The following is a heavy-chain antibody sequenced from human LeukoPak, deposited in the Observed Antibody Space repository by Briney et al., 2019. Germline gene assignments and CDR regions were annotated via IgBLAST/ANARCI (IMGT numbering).Heavy chain of an antibody. V-gene: IGHV3-21*01. CDR1: GFTFSSYA. D-gene: IGHD2-2*01. CDR2: ISSGNSYV. J-gene: IGHJ3*02. Sequence: GGSLRLSCAASGFTFSSYAFNWVRQAPGEGLEWVSSISSGNSYVYYADSVKGRFTISRDNAKNSLYLQMNSLRAEDTAVYYCATHCSSVSCSLATFDIWGQGTMVTVSS. CDR3: ATHCSSVSCSLATFDI.